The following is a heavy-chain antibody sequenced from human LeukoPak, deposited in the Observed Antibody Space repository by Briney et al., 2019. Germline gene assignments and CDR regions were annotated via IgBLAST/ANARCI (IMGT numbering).Heavy chain of an antibody. V-gene: IGHV3-53*01. D-gene: IGHD3-3*01. Sequence: PGGSLRLSCAASGFTVSSNYMSWVRQAPGKGLEWVSNIYNDVSTYYADSVKGRFTISRDNSKNTVYLQMNSLRAGDTAVYFCARVRLDRSERNLDAFENWGQGTMVTVSS. CDR2: IYNDVST. CDR1: GFTVSSNY. CDR3: ARVRLDRSERNLDAFEN. J-gene: IGHJ3*02.